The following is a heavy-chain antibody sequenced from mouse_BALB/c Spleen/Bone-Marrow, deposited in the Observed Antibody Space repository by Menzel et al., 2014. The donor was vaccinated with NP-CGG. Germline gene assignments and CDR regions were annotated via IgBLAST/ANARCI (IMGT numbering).Heavy chain of an antibody. J-gene: IGHJ4*01. CDR3: ARHGNLRNYYAMDY. CDR1: GYSFTSYY. V-gene: IGHV1-66*01. CDR2: ISPGSGNT. Sequence: QVQLQQSGAELVKPGASVKISCKASGYSFTSYYIHWVKQRPGQGLEWIGWISPGSGNTKYNEKFKGKATLTADTSSSTAYMQLSSLTSEDSAVYFCARHGNLRNYYAMDYWGKGTSVTGSS. D-gene: IGHD2-1*01.